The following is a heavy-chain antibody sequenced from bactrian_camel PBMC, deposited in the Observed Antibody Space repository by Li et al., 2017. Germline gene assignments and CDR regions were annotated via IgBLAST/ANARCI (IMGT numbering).Heavy chain of an antibody. CDR1: GYTYITYR. D-gene: IGHD5*01. V-gene: IGHV3S53*01. J-gene: IGHJ4*01. CDR2: IDSYGIT. Sequence: HVQLVESGGGSVQAGGSLRLSCAASGYTYITYRMGWFRQAQGKEREGIATIDSYGITNYAVSLKGRFTISGASARNTVSLQMNRLRPEDTGMYYCAASVGACYGRLGFGLDSRDFRHWGQGTQVTVS. CDR3: AASVGACYGRLGFGLDSRDFRH.